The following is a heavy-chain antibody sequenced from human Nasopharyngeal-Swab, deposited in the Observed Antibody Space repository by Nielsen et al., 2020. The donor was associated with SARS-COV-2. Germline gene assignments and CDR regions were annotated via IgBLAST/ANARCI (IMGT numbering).Heavy chain of an antibody. CDR1: GFTFSDYY. J-gene: IGHJ4*02. CDR3: ARDADYYGSGSYLGY. Sequence: GGPLRLSCAASGFTFSDYYMSWIRQAPGEGLEWVSYISSSGSTIYYADSVKGRFTISRDNAKNSLYLQMNSLRAEDTAVYYCARDADYYGSGSYLGYWGQGTLVTVSS. CDR2: ISSSGSTI. D-gene: IGHD3-10*01. V-gene: IGHV3-11*04.